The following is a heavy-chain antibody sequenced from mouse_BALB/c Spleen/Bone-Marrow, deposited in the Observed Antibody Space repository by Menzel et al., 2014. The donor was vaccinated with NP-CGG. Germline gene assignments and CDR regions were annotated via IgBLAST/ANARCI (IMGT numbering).Heavy chain of an antibody. CDR1: GYAFTNYL. J-gene: IGHJ2*01. D-gene: IGHD3-2*01. Sequence: VHLVESGAELVRPGTSVKVSCKASGYAFTNYLIEWVKQRPVQGLEWIGVINPGSGGANYNAKFKGKATLTADKSSSTAYMQLSSLTSDDSAVCFCAREWTARAVDYWGQGTTLTVSS. CDR3: AREWTARAVDY. CDR2: INPGSGGA. V-gene: IGHV1-54*01.